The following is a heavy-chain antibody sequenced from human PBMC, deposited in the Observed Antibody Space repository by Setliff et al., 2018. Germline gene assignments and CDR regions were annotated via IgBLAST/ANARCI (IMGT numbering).Heavy chain of an antibody. V-gene: IGHV4-39*07. Sequence: PSETLSLTCTVSGGSISTNSYYWGWIRQPPGKGLEWIGSMYFSGSTYYNPSLKSRVTMSIDKSKNEFSLKMSSVTAADTAVYYCARAPRYFDSTESYFDGWGQGTLVTVSS. CDR3: ARAPRYFDSTESYFDG. D-gene: IGHD3-22*01. CDR2: MYFSGST. CDR1: GGSISTNSYY. J-gene: IGHJ4*02.